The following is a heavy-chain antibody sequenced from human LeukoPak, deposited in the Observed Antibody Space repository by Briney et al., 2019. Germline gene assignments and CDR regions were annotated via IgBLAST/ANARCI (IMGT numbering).Heavy chain of an antibody. CDR3: ARARTLWFGELPQVGWFDP. J-gene: IGHJ5*02. Sequence: ASVKVSCKASGYTFTSYAMNWVRQAPGQGLEWMGWINTNTGNPTYAQAFTGRSVFSLDTSVSTAYLQINSLKGEDTAVYYCARARTLWFGELPQVGWFDPWGQGTLVTVSS. CDR1: GYTFTSYA. CDR2: INTNTGNP. V-gene: IGHV7-4-1*02. D-gene: IGHD3-10*01.